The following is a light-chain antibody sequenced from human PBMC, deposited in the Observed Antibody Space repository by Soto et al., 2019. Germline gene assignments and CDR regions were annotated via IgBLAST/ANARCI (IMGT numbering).Light chain of an antibody. CDR3: NSHTSGDFRV. CDR2: EVS. CDR1: SSDVGRYNH. Sequence: QSALTQPASVSGSPGQSITICCTGTSSDVGRYNHVSWYQHHPGKAPKLLISEVSKRPSGVSNRFSGSKSDYTASLTISGLQAEDEADYYCNSHTSGDFRVFGTGTKLTVL. J-gene: IGLJ1*01. V-gene: IGLV2-14*01.